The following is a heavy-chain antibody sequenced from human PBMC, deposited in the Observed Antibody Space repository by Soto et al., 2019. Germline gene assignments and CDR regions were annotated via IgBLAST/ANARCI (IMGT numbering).Heavy chain of an antibody. J-gene: IGHJ6*02. V-gene: IGHV3-23*01. CDR1: GFTFSSYA. Sequence: GGSLRLSCTASGFTFSSYAMSWVRQAPGKGLEWVSAISGSGGSTYYADSVKGRFTISRDNSKNTLYLQTNSLRVEDTAVHYCAKEGDYYDFWSGYGMDVWGQGTTVTVSS. D-gene: IGHD3-3*01. CDR3: AKEGDYYDFWSGYGMDV. CDR2: ISGSGGST.